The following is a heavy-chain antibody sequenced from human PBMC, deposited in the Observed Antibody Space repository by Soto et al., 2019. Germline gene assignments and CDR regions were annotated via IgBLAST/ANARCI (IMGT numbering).Heavy chain of an antibody. CDR1: GGSISSYY. J-gene: IGHJ4*02. CDR3: ASHGGHSSGWVFDY. D-gene: IGHD6-19*01. Sequence: QVQLQESGPGLVKPSETLSLTCTVSGGSISSYYWSWIRQPPGKGLEWIGYIYYSGSTNYNPSLTSRVTISVDTFKNQFSLKLSSVTAADAAVYYCASHGGHSSGWVFDYWGQGTLVTVSS. V-gene: IGHV4-59*08. CDR2: IYYSGST.